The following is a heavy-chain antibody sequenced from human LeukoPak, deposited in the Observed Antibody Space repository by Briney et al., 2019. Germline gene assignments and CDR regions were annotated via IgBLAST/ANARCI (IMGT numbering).Heavy chain of an antibody. D-gene: IGHD1-1*01. CDR1: GFTFSIYW. CDR2: IKEDGTEQ. CDR3: ARGRTQLWNY. Sequence: PGGSLRLSCAASGFTFSIYWMTWVRQAPGKGLEWVANIKEDGTEQYYVDSVKGRFTISRDNAKNSMYLQMNSLRAEDTAVYYCARGRTQLWNYWSQGTLVTVSA. J-gene: IGHJ4*02. V-gene: IGHV3-7*01.